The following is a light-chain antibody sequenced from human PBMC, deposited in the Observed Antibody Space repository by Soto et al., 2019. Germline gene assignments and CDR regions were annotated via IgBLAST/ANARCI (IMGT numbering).Light chain of an antibody. V-gene: IGKV3-15*01. J-gene: IGKJ5*01. CDR3: QQYNPRPS. CDR1: QSISTN. CDR2: GAS. Sequence: MTHSHSTLSASVGDRVTITCRASQSISTNLAWYQQRPGQAPRLLLYGASTRASGVPGRFSGSGSGTEFTLTISSLQSEEFAVYYCQQYNPRPSFGQGTRLEIK.